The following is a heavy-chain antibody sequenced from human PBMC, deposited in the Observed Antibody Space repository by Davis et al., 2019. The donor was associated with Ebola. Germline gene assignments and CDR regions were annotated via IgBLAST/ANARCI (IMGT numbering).Heavy chain of an antibody. CDR2: IRYDGSNK. D-gene: IGHD3-3*01. CDR1: GFTFSSYG. Sequence: GESLKISCAASGFTFSSYGMHWVRQAPGKGLEWVAFIRYDGSNKYYEDSVKGRFTISRDNSKKTLYLQMNSLRAEDTAVYYCAKSGLSFGVVKYHYGMDVWGKGTTVTVSS. V-gene: IGHV3-30*02. J-gene: IGHJ6*04. CDR3: AKSGLSFGVVKYHYGMDV.